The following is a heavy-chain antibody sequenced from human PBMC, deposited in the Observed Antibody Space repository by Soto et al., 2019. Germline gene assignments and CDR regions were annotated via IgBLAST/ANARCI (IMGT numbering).Heavy chain of an antibody. Sequence: ASVKVSCKTSGYTFSIYDMNWLRQAPGQGPEWMGWMNPNSGNTGYVQKFRGRVTMTRNTSISTAFMELSSLRSEDTAVYYCGRGIFGSGSYFDFWGHGNLVTVSS. J-gene: IGHJ4*01. D-gene: IGHD3-10*01. CDR3: GRGIFGSGSYFDF. CDR2: MNPNSGNT. V-gene: IGHV1-8*01. CDR1: GYTFSIYD.